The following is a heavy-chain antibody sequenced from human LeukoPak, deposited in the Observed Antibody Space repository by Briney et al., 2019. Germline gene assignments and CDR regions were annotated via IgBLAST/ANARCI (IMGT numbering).Heavy chain of an antibody. CDR3: ARGVSKQWLLYYFDY. CDR2: IYYSGST. D-gene: IGHD6-19*01. Sequence: SETLSLTCAVYGGSFSGYYWSWIRQPPGKGLEWIGYIYYSGSTNYNPSLKSRVTISVDTSKNQFSLKLSSVTAADTAVYYCARGVSKQWLLYYFDYWGQGTLVTVSS. V-gene: IGHV4-59*01. J-gene: IGHJ4*02. CDR1: GGSFSGYY.